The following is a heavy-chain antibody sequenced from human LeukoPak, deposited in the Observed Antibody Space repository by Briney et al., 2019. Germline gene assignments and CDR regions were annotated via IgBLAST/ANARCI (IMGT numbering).Heavy chain of an antibody. D-gene: IGHD6-19*01. CDR2: INDVGSDS. CDR1: GFTFSAYW. Sequence: HSGGSLRLSCAASGFTFSAYWMHWVRQAPGKGLVWVGRINDVGSDSTYVDSVKGRFTISRDNAKNTLYLQMNNLRAEDTAVYYCAGVKVAGTRSFDYWGQGTLATVSS. CDR3: AGVKVAGTRSFDY. J-gene: IGHJ4*02. V-gene: IGHV3-74*01.